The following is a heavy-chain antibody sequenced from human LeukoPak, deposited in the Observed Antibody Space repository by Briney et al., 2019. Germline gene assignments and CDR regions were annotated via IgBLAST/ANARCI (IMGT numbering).Heavy chain of an antibody. CDR3: ARDGGLTMVRGVLPGY. Sequence: GASVKVSCKASGYTFTGYYMHWVRQAPGQGFEWMGRINPNSGGTNYAQKFQGRVTMTRDTSISTAYMELSRLRSDDTAVYYCARDGGLTMVRGVLPGYWGQGTLVTVSS. CDR2: INPNSGGT. V-gene: IGHV1-2*06. J-gene: IGHJ4*02. CDR1: GYTFTGYY. D-gene: IGHD3-10*01.